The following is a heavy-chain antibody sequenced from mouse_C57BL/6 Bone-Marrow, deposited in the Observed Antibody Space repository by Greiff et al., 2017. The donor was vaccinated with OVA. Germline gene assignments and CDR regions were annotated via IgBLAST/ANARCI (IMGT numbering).Heavy chain of an antibody. CDR3: AIGAPITTVSYAMDY. V-gene: IGHV3-6*01. CDR2: ISYDGSN. CDR1: GYSITSGYY. J-gene: IGHJ4*01. D-gene: IGHD1-1*01. Sequence: EVKLEESGPGLVKPSQSLSLTCSVTGYSITSGYYWNWIRQFPGNKLEWMGYISYDGSNNYNPSLKNRISITRDTSKNQFFLKLNSVTTEDTATYYCAIGAPITTVSYAMDYWGQGTSVTVSS.